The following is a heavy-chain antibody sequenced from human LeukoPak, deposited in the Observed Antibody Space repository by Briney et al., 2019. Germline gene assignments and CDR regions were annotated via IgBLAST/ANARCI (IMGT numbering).Heavy chain of an antibody. Sequence: PSGTLSLTCTVSGGSISSYYWSWIRQPAGKGLEWIGRIYTSGSTNYNPSLKSRVTMSVDTSKNQFSLKLRSVTAADTAVYYCASPWSSGGFDYWGQGTLVTVSS. D-gene: IGHD6-19*01. V-gene: IGHV4-4*07. J-gene: IGHJ4*02. CDR1: GGSISSYY. CDR3: ASPWSSGGFDY. CDR2: IYTSGST.